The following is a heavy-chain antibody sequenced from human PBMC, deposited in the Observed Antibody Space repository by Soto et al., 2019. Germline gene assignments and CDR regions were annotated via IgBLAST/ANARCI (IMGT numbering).Heavy chain of an antibody. D-gene: IGHD3-10*01. CDR2: IYHSGST. Sequence: SETLSLTWAVSGGSSRSGGDCWSCIRQPPGKGLEWIGYIYHSGSTYYNPSLKSRVTISVDRSKNQFSLKLTSVTVADTAVYYCAVHRATPGVALSTWSGPWGHGSPVTVSP. J-gene: IGHJ5*02. CDR1: GGSSRSGGDC. CDR3: AVHRATPGVALSTWSGP. V-gene: IGHV4-30-2*01.